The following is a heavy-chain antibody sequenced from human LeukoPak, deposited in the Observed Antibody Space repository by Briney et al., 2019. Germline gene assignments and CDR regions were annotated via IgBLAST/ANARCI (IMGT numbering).Heavy chain of an antibody. CDR3: ARDPEYYYGSGGEYFQH. Sequence: ASVKVSCKASGYTFTSYGISWVRQAPGQGLEWMGWISAYNGDTKYAQKLQGRVTMTTDTSTNTAYMDLRSLRSDDTAVYYCARDPEYYYGSGGEYFQHWGQGTLVTVSS. CDR1: GYTFTSYG. D-gene: IGHD3-10*01. CDR2: ISAYNGDT. J-gene: IGHJ1*01. V-gene: IGHV1-18*01.